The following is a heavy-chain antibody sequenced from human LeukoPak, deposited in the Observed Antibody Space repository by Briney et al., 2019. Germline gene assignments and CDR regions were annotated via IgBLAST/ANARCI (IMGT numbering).Heavy chain of an antibody. J-gene: IGHJ4*02. CDR2: IHRDDKT. D-gene: IGHD3-16*01. CDR1: GFTFSSSW. CDR3: AKVTGGDMITYGGVDY. V-gene: IGHV3-53*01. Sequence: GGSLRLSCEASGFTFSSSWMHWVRRAPGKGLEWVSFIHRDDKTYYADSVKGRFTMSRDSSKNTLYLQMNSLGADDTAAHYCAKVTGGDMITYGGVDYWGQGTLVTVSS.